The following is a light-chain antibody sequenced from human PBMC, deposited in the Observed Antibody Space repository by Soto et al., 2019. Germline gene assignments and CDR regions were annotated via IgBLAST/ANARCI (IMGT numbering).Light chain of an antibody. CDR3: QTWGTGIVV. J-gene: IGLJ2*01. CDR1: SGHSTYA. CDR2: LDSDGIH. V-gene: IGLV4-69*02. Sequence: QSVLTQSPSASASLGASVKLTCTLSSGHSTYAIAWHQQQPEKGPRYLMKLDSDGIHSKGDGIPDRFSGSSSGAERYLTISSVQSEDEADYYCQTWGTGIVVFGGGTKVTVL.